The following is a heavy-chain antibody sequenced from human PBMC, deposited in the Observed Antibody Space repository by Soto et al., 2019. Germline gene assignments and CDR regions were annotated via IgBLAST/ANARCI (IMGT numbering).Heavy chain of an antibody. CDR3: ARPISAVVPAAKGPPDYYYYGMDV. V-gene: IGHV1-69*01. CDR1: GGTFSSYA. J-gene: IGHJ6*02. Sequence: QVQLVQSGAEVKKPGSSVKVSCKASGGTFSSYAISWVRQAPGQGLEWMGGIIPIFGTANYAQKFQGRVTITADESTSTAYMELSGLRSEDTAVYYCARPISAVVPAAKGPPDYYYYGMDVWGQGTTVTVSS. D-gene: IGHD2-2*01. CDR2: IIPIFGTA.